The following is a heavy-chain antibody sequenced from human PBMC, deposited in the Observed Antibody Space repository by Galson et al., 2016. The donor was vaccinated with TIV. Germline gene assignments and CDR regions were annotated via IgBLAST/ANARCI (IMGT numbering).Heavy chain of an antibody. CDR2: ISGYNGNT. V-gene: IGHV1-18*01. CDR1: GYAFNTYG. Sequence: SVKVSCKGSGYAFNTYGISWVRQAPGQGLEWMGWISGYNGNTNYAQNFQGRVTLTTDASTTTAYMELRGLRSDDTAVYYCARDRGSLLSGAWFDPWGQGTLVTVSS. J-gene: IGHJ5*02. CDR3: ARDRGSLLSGAWFDP. D-gene: IGHD1-26*01.